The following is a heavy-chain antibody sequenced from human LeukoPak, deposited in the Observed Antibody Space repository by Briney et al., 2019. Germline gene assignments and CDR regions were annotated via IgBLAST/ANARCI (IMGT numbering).Heavy chain of an antibody. CDR3: ARAVSCTNGACSHDAFHI. J-gene: IGHJ3*02. V-gene: IGHV3-23*01. Sequence: PGGSLRLSCAASGFTFSSYAMSWVRQAPGKGLEWVSAISGSGGSTYYADSVKGRFTISRDNSKNTLYLQMNSLRAEDTAVYYCARAVSCTNGACSHDAFHIWGLGTMVTVSS. D-gene: IGHD2-8*01. CDR2: ISGSGGST. CDR1: GFTFSSYA.